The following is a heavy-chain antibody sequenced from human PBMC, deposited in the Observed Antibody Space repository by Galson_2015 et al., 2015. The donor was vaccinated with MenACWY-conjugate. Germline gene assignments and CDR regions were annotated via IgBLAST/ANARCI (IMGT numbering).Heavy chain of an antibody. CDR1: ELTVSSNY. V-gene: IGHV3-53*01. J-gene: IGHJ6*02. CDR2: IYDDGRT. D-gene: IGHD2-2*01. Sequence: SLRLSCAASELTVSSNYITWVRQAPGKGLEWVSAIYDDGRTNYADSVKGRFTISRDNSKNKAYLQMDSLRAEDTAVYYCARYCSSNSCSHGGGGMDVWGQGTTVTVSS. CDR3: ARYCSSNSCSHGGGGMDV.